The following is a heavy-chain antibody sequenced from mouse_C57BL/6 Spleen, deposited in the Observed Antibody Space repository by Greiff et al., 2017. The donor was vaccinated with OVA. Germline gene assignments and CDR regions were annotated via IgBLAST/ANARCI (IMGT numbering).Heavy chain of an antibody. J-gene: IGHJ2*01. Sequence: DVKLVESGGGLVQPGGSLSLSCAASGFTFTDYYMSWVRQPPGKALEWLGFIRNKANGYTTEYSASVKGRFTISRDNSQSILYLQMNALRAEDSATYYCARYYDGYYPYFDYWGQGTTLTVSS. CDR1: GFTFTDYY. D-gene: IGHD2-3*01. V-gene: IGHV7-3*01. CDR3: ARYYDGYYPYFDY. CDR2: IRNKANGYTT.